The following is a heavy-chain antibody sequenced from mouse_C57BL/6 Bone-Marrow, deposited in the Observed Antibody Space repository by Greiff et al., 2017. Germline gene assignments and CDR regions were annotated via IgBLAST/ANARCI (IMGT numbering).Heavy chain of an antibody. CDR1: GYSFTGYY. J-gene: IGHJ3*01. D-gene: IGHD2-3*01. CDR2: INPSTGGT. V-gene: IGHV1-42*01. Sequence: QLKESGPELVKPGASVKISCKASGYSFTGYYMNWVKQSPEKSLEWIGVINPSTGGTTYNQKFKAKATLTVDKSSSTAYMQLKSLTSEDSAVYYCAREWLLPPAYWGQGTLVTVSA. CDR3: AREWLLPPAY.